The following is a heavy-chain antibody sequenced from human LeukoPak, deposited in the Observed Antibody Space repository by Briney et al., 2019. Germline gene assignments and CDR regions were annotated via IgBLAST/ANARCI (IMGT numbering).Heavy chain of an antibody. J-gene: IGHJ4*02. D-gene: IGHD3-10*01. CDR3: AAFQGEGSRFPD. V-gene: IGHV3-21*01. CDR1: GFTFSSYS. CDR2: ISSSSSYI. Sequence: PGGSLRLSCAASGFTFSSYSMNWVRQAPGKGLEWVSSISSSSSYIYYADSVKGRFTISRDNAKNSLYLQMNSLRAEDTAVHYCAAFQGEGSRFPDWGQGILVTVSS.